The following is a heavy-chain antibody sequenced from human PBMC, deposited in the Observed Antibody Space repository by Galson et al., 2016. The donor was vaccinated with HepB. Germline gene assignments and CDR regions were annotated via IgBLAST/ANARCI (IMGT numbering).Heavy chain of an antibody. CDR1: GFTFLSHG. V-gene: IGHV3-23*01. J-gene: IGHJ6*02. CDR2: ITGSGYDT. D-gene: IGHD1-1*01. Sequence: SLRLSCAASGFTFLSHGMTWVRQAPGKGLEWVSAITGSGYDTCYADFVKGRFTISRDNSKSTLYLQMDSLRAEDTAVYYCAKTTTSTPSYYYGLDVWGQGTTVTVSS. CDR3: AKTTTSTPSYYYGLDV.